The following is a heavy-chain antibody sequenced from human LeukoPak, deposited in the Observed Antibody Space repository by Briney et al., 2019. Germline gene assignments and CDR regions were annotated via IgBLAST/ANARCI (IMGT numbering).Heavy chain of an antibody. V-gene: IGHV4-4*07. J-gene: IGHJ4*02. CDR1: GGSISSYY. Sequence: SETLSLTCTVSGGSISSYYWSWIRQPAGKGLEWIGRIYTSGSTNYNPSLKSRVTISVDTSKNQFSLRLNSVTAADTAVYYCARVSGYDFWSGYTFDYWGQGTLVTVSS. CDR2: IYTSGST. D-gene: IGHD3-3*01. CDR3: ARVSGYDFWSGYTFDY.